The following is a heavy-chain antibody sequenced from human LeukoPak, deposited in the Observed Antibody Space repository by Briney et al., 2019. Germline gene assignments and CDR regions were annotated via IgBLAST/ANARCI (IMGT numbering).Heavy chain of an antibody. V-gene: IGHV1-46*01. CDR1: GYTFTSYY. D-gene: IGHD3-9*01. J-gene: IGHJ4*02. CDR3: ARTPVPYYDILTGYPLDY. Sequence: ASLKVSCKASGYTFTSYYMHWVRQAPGQGLEWMGIINISGGSTSYAQKFQGRVTMTRDTPTSTVYMELSSLRSEDTAVYYCARTPVPYYDILTGYPLDYWGQGTLVTVSS. CDR2: INISGGST.